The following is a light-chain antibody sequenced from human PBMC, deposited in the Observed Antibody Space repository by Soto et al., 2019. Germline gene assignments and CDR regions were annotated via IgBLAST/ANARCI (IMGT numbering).Light chain of an antibody. CDR2: DVS. V-gene: IGLV2-14*01. CDR1: SSDVGGYKY. CDR3: SSYTSSSTLGV. Sequence: QSALTQPASVSGSPGQSITISCTGTSSDVGGYKYVSWYQQHPGKAPKLMIYDVSNRPSGVSNRFSGSKSGNTASLTISGLQAVDEADYYCSSYTSSSTLGVFGGGTKLTVL. J-gene: IGLJ2*01.